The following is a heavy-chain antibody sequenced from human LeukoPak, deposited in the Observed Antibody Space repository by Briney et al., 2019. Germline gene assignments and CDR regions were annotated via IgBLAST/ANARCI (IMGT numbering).Heavy chain of an antibody. V-gene: IGHV4-59*08. CDR2: IYYSGST. CDR1: GGSISSYY. CDR3: ARLFSGGSYDYYYGMDV. J-gene: IGHJ6*02. Sequence: SETLSLTCTVSGGSISSYYWSWIRQPPGKGLEWIGYIYYSGSTNYNPSLKSRVTISVDTSKNQFSLKLSSVTAADTAVYYCARLFSGGSYDYYYGMDVWGQGTTVTVSS. D-gene: IGHD1-26*01.